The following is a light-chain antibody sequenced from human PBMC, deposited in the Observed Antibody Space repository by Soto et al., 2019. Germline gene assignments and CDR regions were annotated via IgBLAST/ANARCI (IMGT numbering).Light chain of an antibody. CDR2: DVS. CDR1: SSDVGGYNY. CDR3: CSYAGSYV. J-gene: IGLJ1*01. Sequence: QSVLTHPLSVSWSPGHSVTISCTGTSSDVGGYNYVSWYQQHPGKAPKLMIYDVSKRPSGVPDRFSGSKSGNTASLTISGLQAGDEADYYCCSYAGSYVFGTGTKVTVL. V-gene: IGLV2-11*01.